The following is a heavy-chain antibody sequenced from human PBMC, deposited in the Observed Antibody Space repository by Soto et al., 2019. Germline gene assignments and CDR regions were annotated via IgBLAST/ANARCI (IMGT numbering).Heavy chain of an antibody. V-gene: IGHV3-23*01. CDR3: ARWSYLDY. CDR1: GLSFGSYA. D-gene: IGHD3-3*01. Sequence: GGSLRLSCAASGLSFGSYALSWVRQAPGKGLEWVSTTSGSDGKTFYADSVKGRFSISRDTSQSTLYLQMNSLRADDTAMYYCARWSYLDYWGQGTRVTVSS. CDR2: TSGSDGKT. J-gene: IGHJ4*02.